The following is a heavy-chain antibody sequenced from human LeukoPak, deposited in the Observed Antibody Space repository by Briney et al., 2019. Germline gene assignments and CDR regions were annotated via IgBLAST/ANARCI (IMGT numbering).Heavy chain of an antibody. CDR3: AGGGYCSSTSCYVHFDY. V-gene: IGHV3-23*01. J-gene: IGHJ4*02. D-gene: IGHD2-2*01. Sequence: GGSLRLSCAASGFTFNTYAMTWVRQVPGKGLEWVSTISSGGSTYYADSVKGRFTRCRDNAKDSLYLQMNSLRVEDTAAYYCAGGGYCSSTSCYVHFDYWGQGILVTVSS. CDR2: ISSGGST. CDR1: GFTFNTYA.